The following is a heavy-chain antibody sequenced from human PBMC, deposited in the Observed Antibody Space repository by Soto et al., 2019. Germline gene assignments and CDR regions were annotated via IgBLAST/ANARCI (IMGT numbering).Heavy chain of an antibody. CDR3: ASETYCSGGSCFFDY. Sequence: GGSLRLSCAASGFTFSSYSMNWVRQAPGKGLEWVSSISSSSSYIYYADSVKGRFTISRDNAKNSLYLQMNSLRAEDTAVYYCASETYCSGGSCFFDYWGQGTLVTVSS. D-gene: IGHD2-15*01. CDR2: ISSSSSYI. CDR1: GFTFSSYS. V-gene: IGHV3-21*01. J-gene: IGHJ4*02.